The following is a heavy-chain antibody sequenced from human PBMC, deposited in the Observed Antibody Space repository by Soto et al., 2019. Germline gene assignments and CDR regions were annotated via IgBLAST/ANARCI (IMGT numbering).Heavy chain of an antibody. D-gene: IGHD3-3*01. V-gene: IGHV1-46*01. Sequence: ASVKVSCKASGYTFTSYYMHWVRQAPGQGLEWMGIINPSGGSTSYAQKFQGRVTMTRDTSTSTVYMELSSLRSEDTAVYYCARDLGYCVWSGDYAKDTYYYYGMDVWGQGTTVTVSS. CDR3: ARDLGYCVWSGDYAKDTYYYYGMDV. J-gene: IGHJ6*02. CDR1: GYTFTSYY. CDR2: INPSGGST.